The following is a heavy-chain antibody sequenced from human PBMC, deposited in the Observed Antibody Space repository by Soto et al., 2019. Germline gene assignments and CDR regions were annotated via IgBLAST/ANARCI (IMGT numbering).Heavy chain of an antibody. CDR3: ARPNSYGVTFYYYYGMDG. D-gene: IGHD3-10*01. CDR2: IIPMFGT. J-gene: IGHJ6*02. Sequence: QVQLVQSGAEVKRPGSSVKVSCEASGGTFNNYAITWVRQAPGQGLEWMGGIIPMFGTNYAQKFQDRVTIAADESTGTAYMELSGLRSEDTAVYFCARPNSYGVTFYYYYGMDGWGQGTTVTVSS. V-gene: IGHV1-69*01. CDR1: GGTFNNYA.